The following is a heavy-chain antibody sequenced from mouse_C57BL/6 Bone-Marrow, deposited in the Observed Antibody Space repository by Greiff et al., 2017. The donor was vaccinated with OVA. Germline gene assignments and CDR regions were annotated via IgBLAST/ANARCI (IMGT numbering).Heavy chain of an antibody. J-gene: IGHJ4*01. CDR2: IDPENGDT. CDR3: IPCEDYAMDD. CDR1: GFNIKDDY. V-gene: IGHV14-4*01. Sequence: EVQLQQSGAELVRPGASVKLSCTASGFNIKDDYMHWVKQRPEQGLEWIGWIDPENGDTEYASKFQGKATITADTSSNTAYLQLSSLTSEDTAVYYCIPCEDYAMDDWGQGTSVTVSA.